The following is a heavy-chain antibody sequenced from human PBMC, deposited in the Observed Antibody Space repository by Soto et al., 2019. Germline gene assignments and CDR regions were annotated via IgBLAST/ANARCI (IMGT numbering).Heavy chain of an antibody. D-gene: IGHD6-13*01. CDR1: GDSISSSY. V-gene: IGHV4-59*12. CDR3: AKDQGSSWYEIDY. J-gene: IGHJ4*02. Sequence: PSETLSLTCTVSGDSISSSYWGWIRQPPGKGLEWIGYMYYTGSTTYNPSLKSRVTISVDRSKNQFSLKLSSVTAADTAVYYCAKDQGSSWYEIDYWGQGTLVTVSS. CDR2: MYYTGST.